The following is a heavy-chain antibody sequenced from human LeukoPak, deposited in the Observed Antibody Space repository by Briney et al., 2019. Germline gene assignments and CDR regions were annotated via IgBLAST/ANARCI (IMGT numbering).Heavy chain of an antibody. Sequence: ASVKVSCKTSGYSFTDYYMHWVRQAPGQGLEWMGWINPNSGGSSSAHQGRVTMTRYTSITTVYMEMSWLTSDDTAIYYCARADRLHGGPYLIGPWGQGTLVTVSS. CDR1: GYSFTDYY. D-gene: IGHD2-21*01. J-gene: IGHJ5*02. CDR2: INPNSGGS. CDR3: ARADRLHGGPYLIGP. V-gene: IGHV1-2*02.